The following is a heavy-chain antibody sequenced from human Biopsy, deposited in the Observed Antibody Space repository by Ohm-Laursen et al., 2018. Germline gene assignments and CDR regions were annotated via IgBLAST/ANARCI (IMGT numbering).Heavy chain of an antibody. CDR2: IYFTGRT. CDR3: ARERQFRFLEGAFDY. D-gene: IGHD3-3*01. Sequence: SETLSLTCTVSGGPIDSYYWSWIRQPPGKALEWIGYIYFTGRTSYNPSLKSRVTMSVNTSKKQFSLRLSSVTAADSAIYYCARERQFRFLEGAFDYWGQGTLVTVSS. CDR1: GGPIDSYY. V-gene: IGHV4-59*01. J-gene: IGHJ4*02.